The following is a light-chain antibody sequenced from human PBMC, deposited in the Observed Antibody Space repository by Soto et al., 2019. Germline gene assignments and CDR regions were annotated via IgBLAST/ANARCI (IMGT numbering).Light chain of an antibody. V-gene: IGLV4-69*01. J-gene: IGLJ2*01. CDR2: LNSDGSH. CDR3: QTWNTGTHVV. Sequence: QSELTQSPSASASLGASVKLTCTLSSGHSSYAIAWHQQQPEKGPRYLMKLNSDGSHNKGDGIPDRFSGSSSGAERYLTISSLQSEDEADYYCQTWNTGTHVVFGGGTKLTVL. CDR1: SGHSSYA.